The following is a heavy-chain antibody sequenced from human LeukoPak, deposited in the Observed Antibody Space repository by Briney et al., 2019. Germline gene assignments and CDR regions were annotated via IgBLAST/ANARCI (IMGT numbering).Heavy chain of an antibody. Sequence: GGSLRLSCAASGFTFNIYAMSWVRQAPGKGLEWVSAISVSGASTYYADSVKGRFTISRDNSENTLYLQMNSLRAEDTAVYYCAKGSSSGWPSRDYFNYWGQGTLVTVSS. D-gene: IGHD6-19*01. V-gene: IGHV3-23*01. CDR1: GFTFNIYA. J-gene: IGHJ4*02. CDR2: ISVSGAST. CDR3: AKGSSSGWPSRDYFNY.